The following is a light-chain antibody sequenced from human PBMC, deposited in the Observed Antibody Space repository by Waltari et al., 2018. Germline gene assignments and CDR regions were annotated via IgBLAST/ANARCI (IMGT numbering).Light chain of an antibody. V-gene: IGLV3-21*04. J-gene: IGLJ2*01. CDR3: LVWHSTTDHHGV. CDR2: YDS. Sequence: SYVVTQSPSVSVAPGETARITCGGDTIGSKSVPLYQQRPGQAPVLVTSYDSDRPSGIPERFSGSNSGNTATLTISWVEADDEADYYCLVWHSTTDHHGVFGGGTKLTVL. CDR1: TIGSKS.